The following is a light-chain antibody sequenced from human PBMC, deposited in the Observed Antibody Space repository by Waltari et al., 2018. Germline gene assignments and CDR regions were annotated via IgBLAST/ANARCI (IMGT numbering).Light chain of an antibody. Sequence: SYELTQPPSVSVYPGQTARITCSGDALTKHNASWYQQKPGQAPVLVIYKDSERPSGIPERFSGSSSGTTVTLTISGVQAEDEADYYCQSADSSGTWVFGGGTKLTVL. CDR3: QSADSSGTWV. CDR1: ALTKHN. J-gene: IGLJ3*02. CDR2: KDS. V-gene: IGLV3-25*03.